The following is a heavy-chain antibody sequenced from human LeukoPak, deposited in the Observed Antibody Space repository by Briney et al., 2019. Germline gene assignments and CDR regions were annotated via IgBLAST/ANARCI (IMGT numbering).Heavy chain of an antibody. J-gene: IGHJ4*02. V-gene: IGHV4-38-2*02. CDR3: ARDSSGWYLFY. CDR2: IYHSGST. Sequence: PSGTLSLTCTVSGYSISSGYYWGWIRQPPGKGLEWIGSIYHSGSTYYNPSLKSRVTISVDTSKNQFSLKLSSVTAADTAVYYCARDSSGWYLFYWGQGTLVTVSS. D-gene: IGHD6-19*01. CDR1: GYSISSGYY.